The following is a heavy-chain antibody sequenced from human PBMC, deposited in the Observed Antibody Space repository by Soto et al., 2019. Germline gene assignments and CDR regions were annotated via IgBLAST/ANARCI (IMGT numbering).Heavy chain of an antibody. V-gene: IGHV5-10-1*01. CDR3: GRGGTTLPLDV. D-gene: IGHD2-2*01. J-gene: IGHJ6*02. CDR1: GYSFTNYW. CDR2: IDPTDSHP. Sequence: WESLKISCEASGYSFTNYWINWVRQMPGKGLEWMGRIDPTDSHPNYSPSFQGHVTVSVDRSISTAYLQWSSLKASDSAVYYCGRGGTTLPLDVWGQGTTVTVSS.